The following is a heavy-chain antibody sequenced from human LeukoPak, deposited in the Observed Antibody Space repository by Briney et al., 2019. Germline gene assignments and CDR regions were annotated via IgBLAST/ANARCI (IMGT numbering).Heavy chain of an antibody. CDR1: GYTLTSYG. J-gene: IGHJ5*02. D-gene: IGHD3-10*01. CDR3: ARWIMRSRITMVRGPEGFDP. Sequence: ASVKVSCKASGYTLTSYGISWVRQAPGQGLEWMGWISAYNGNTNYAQKLQGRVTMTTDTSTSTAYMELRSLRSDDTAVYYCARWIMRSRITMVRGPEGFDPWGQGTLVTVSS. V-gene: IGHV1-18*01. CDR2: ISAYNGNT.